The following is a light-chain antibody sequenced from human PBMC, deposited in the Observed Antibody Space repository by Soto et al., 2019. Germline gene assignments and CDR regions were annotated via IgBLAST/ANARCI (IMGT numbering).Light chain of an antibody. J-gene: IGLJ3*02. CDR3: QSYDTSLSGSGV. CDR2: DNT. CDR1: SSNIGSNL. Sequence: QSVLTQPPSTSGTPGQRVTISCSGSSSNIGSNLVYWYQLVPGTAPKLLIYDNTNRPSGVPDRFSGSKSGTSASLAITGLQAEDEADYYCQSYDTSLSGSGVFGGGTKLTVL. V-gene: IGLV1-40*01.